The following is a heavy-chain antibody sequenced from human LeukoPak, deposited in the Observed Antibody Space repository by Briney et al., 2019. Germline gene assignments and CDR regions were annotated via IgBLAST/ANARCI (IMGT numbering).Heavy chain of an antibody. CDR2: INTYNGNT. CDR1: GYTFNNYG. D-gene: IGHD2-2*01. V-gene: IGHV1-18*01. J-gene: IGHJ5*02. CDR3: ARDNAGGYCTSSSCYEKTNWFDP. Sequence: ASVKVSCKASGYTFNNYGISWVRQAPGQGLEWMGWINTYNGNTNYAQKLLGRVTMTTDTSTSTAYMELRSLTSDDAAVYYCARDNAGGYCTSSSCYEKTNWFDPWGQGTLVTVSS.